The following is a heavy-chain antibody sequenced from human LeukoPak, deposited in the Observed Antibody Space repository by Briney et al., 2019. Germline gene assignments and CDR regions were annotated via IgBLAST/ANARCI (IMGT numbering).Heavy chain of an antibody. Sequence: GGSLRLSCAASGFTFSSYWMYWVRQAPGKGLVWVSRINSDGSSTSYADSVKGRFTISRDNAKNTLYLQMNSLRAEDTAVYYCAAGSIAARYYGYWGQGTLVTVSS. D-gene: IGHD6-6*01. CDR1: GFTFSSYW. CDR2: INSDGSST. CDR3: AAGSIAARYYGY. V-gene: IGHV3-74*01. J-gene: IGHJ4*02.